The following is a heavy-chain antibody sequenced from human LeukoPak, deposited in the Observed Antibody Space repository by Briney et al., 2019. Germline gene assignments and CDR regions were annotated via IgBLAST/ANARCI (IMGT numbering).Heavy chain of an antibody. CDR2: ISYDGSNK. J-gene: IGHJ4*02. Sequence: GGSLRLSCAASGFTFSSYAMHWVRQAPGKGLEWVAVISYDGSNKYYADSVKGRFTISRDNSKNTLYLQMNSLRAEDTAVYYCGSGAPDHYWGQGTLVTVSS. D-gene: IGHD1-26*01. CDR1: GFTFSSYA. V-gene: IGHV3-30-3*01. CDR3: GSGAPDHY.